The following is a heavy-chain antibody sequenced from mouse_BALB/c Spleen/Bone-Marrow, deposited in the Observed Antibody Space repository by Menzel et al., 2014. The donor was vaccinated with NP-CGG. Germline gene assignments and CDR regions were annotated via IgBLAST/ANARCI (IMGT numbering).Heavy chain of an antibody. J-gene: IGHJ2*01. Sequence: EVKLMESGGGLVQPWGSLRLSCATSGFTFTDYYMNWVRQPPGKALEWLGFIRNKANGYTTEYSASVKGRFTISRDNSQSILYLQMNTLRAEDSATYYCARDSRSTVSHFDYWGQGTTLTVSS. D-gene: IGHD1-1*01. CDR3: ARDSRSTVSHFDY. CDR1: GFTFTDYY. CDR2: IRNKANGYTT. V-gene: IGHV7-3*02.